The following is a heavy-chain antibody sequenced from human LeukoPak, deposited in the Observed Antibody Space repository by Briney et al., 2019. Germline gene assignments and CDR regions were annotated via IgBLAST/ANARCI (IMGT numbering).Heavy chain of an antibody. CDR2: IYYSGST. CDR3: AGVVVPAAHFDY. CDR1: GGSISSGDYY. D-gene: IGHD2-2*01. V-gene: IGHV4-30-4*01. Sequence: SETLSLTCTVSGGSISSGDYYWSWIRQPPGKGLEWIGYIYYSGSTYYNPSLKSRVTISVDTSKNQFSLKLSSVTAADTAVYYCAGVVVPAAHFDYWGQGTLVTVSS. J-gene: IGHJ4*02.